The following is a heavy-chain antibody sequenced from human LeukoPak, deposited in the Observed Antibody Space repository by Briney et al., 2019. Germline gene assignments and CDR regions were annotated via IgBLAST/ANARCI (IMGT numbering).Heavy chain of an antibody. CDR3: ASVPSSWYPQGNDGHHDY. CDR2: MNPNSGNT. Sequence: ASVKVSCKASGYTFTSYDTNWVRQATGQGLEWMGWMNPNSGNTGYAQKFQGRVTMTRNNSISTAYMELSSLRSEDTAVYYCASVPSSWYPQGNDGHHDYWGQGTLVTVSS. D-gene: IGHD6-13*01. V-gene: IGHV1-8*01. CDR1: GYTFTSYD. J-gene: IGHJ4*02.